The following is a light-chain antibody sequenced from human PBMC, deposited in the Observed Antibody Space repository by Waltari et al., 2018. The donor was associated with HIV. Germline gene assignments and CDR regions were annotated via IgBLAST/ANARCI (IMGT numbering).Light chain of an antibody. J-gene: IGLJ1*01. Sequence: SYVLTQPPSITVAPGKTATITCGGNNIGNRDVHWYQQNPGHAPIFVIYDDDERPSGIPERFSGSNSDNTATLTINRVEVGDEADYYCQVWDSGSDHVFGSGTTVTVL. CDR1: NIGNRD. V-gene: IGLV3-21*01. CDR3: QVWDSGSDHV. CDR2: DDD.